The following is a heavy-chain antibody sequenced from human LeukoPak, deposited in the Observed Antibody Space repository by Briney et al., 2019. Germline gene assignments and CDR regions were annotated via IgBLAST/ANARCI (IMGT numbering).Heavy chain of an antibody. Sequence: GGSLRLSCAASGFTFSSYGVHWVRQAPGKGLEWVAVISYDGSNKYYADSVKGRFTISRDNSKNTLYLQMNSLRAEDTAVYYCAKDLYYYDSSGLGAFDIWGQGTMVTVSS. CDR3: AKDLYYYDSSGLGAFDI. D-gene: IGHD3-22*01. CDR1: GFTFSSYG. V-gene: IGHV3-30*18. J-gene: IGHJ3*02. CDR2: ISYDGSNK.